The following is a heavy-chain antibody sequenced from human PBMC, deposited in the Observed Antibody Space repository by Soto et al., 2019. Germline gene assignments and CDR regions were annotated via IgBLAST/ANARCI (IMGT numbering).Heavy chain of an antibody. CDR1: GFTFSSYE. D-gene: IGHD1-20*01. J-gene: IGHJ5*02. CDR2: ISDSGSTI. CDR3: AREGSIKAQNSNWFDP. Sequence: GGSLRLSCAASGFTFSSYEMNWVRQAPGKGLDWVSYISDSGSTIYYADSVKGRFTISRDNAKNSLYLQMNSLRAEDTAVYYCAREGSIKAQNSNWFDPWGQGTLVTVSS. V-gene: IGHV3-48*03.